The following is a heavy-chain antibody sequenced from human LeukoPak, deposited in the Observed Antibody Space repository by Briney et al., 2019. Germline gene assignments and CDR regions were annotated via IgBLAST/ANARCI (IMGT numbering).Heavy chain of an antibody. V-gene: IGHV3-23*01. CDR1: GFIFSSYA. CDR2: ISGGGGNT. D-gene: IGHD3-22*01. J-gene: IGHJ4*02. CDR3: AKRGDSSGYYFLYYFDY. Sequence: GGSLRLSCAASGFIFSSYAMRWVRQGPGKGREWVSAISGGGGNTFYADSVKGRFTIYRDNTKNTLYLQMNSLRAEDTAEYYSAKRGDSSGYYFLYYFDYWGQGTLVTVSS.